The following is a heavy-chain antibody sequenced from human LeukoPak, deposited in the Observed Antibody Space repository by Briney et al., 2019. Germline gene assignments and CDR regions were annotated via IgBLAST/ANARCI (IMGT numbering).Heavy chain of an antibody. Sequence: SETLSLTCTVSGDSISSFYWSWIRQPPGKGLEWIGYIYYTGSTSYNPSFKSRVTISVDTSKNQFSLKLSSVTAADTAVYYCAGPHDSSGYYFSYWGQGTLVTVSS. V-gene: IGHV4-59*08. CDR3: AGPHDSSGYYFSY. CDR2: IYYTGST. D-gene: IGHD3-22*01. J-gene: IGHJ4*02. CDR1: GDSISSFY.